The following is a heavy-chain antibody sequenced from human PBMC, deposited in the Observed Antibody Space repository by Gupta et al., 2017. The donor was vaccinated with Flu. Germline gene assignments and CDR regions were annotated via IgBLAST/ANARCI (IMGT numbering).Heavy chain of an antibody. CDR2: IWGDGSNE. CDR1: GFTFANSG. Sequence: QVQMVESGGGVVQPGRSLRLSCAASGFTFANSGMHWVRQAPGKGLEWLEHIWGDGSNERYADSVKGRFTISRDNSKNTLYLEMNSLRAEDTAVYYCARRASGDGYIIDYWGRGTLVTVSS. CDR3: ARRASGDGYIIDY. V-gene: IGHV3-33*01. J-gene: IGHJ4*02. D-gene: IGHD2-21*01.